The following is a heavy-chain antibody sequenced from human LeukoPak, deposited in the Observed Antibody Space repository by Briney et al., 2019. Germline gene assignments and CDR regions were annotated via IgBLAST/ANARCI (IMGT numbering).Heavy chain of an antibody. V-gene: IGHV3-13*01. D-gene: IGHD1-26*01. Sequence: GGSLRLSCAASGFTVSSYAMHWVRKPIGKGLEWVSALGIAGDTFYPGSVKGRFTISRENAKNSLYLQMNSLRAEDTAMYYCARQKQSHGNFDYWGQGTLVTVSS. CDR3: ARQKQSHGNFDY. CDR2: LGIAGDT. CDR1: GFTVSSYA. J-gene: IGHJ4*02.